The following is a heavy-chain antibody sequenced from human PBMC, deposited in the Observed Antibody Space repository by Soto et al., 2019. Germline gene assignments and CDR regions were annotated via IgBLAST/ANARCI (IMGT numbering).Heavy chain of an antibody. CDR2: IDYSVSS. CDR1: GRYVSSGGYY. D-gene: IGHD1-26*01. Sequence: QVQLQESGPGLVKPSQTLSLTCTVSGRYVSSGGYYWSLIRQHPGKGLEWIGYIDYSVSSYYNPSRKSGVNISVDTSKNQFSLKLSFVTSADTAVYYCASAFPVGTVDYWGQGTLVTVSS. V-gene: IGHV4-31*03. J-gene: IGHJ4*02. CDR3: ASAFPVGTVDY.